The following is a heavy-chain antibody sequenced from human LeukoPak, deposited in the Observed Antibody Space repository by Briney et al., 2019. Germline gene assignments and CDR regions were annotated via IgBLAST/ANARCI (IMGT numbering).Heavy chain of an antibody. CDR3: ARDVLPLSSTSFTVTTPEGFDY. V-gene: IGHV3-11*04. D-gene: IGHD2-2*01. CDR2: ISSTGSTI. J-gene: IGHJ4*02. Sequence: KASETLSLTCTVSGGSISSSSYYWGWIRQAPGKGLEWVSYISSTGSTIYYADSVKGRFTISRDNAKNSLYLQMNSLRAEDTAVYYCARDVLPLSSTSFTVTTPEGFDYWGQGTLVTVSS. CDR1: GGSISSSSYY.